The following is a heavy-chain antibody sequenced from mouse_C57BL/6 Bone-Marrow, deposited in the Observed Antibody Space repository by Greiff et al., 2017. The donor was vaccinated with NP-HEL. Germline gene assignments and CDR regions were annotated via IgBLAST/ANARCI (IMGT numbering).Heavy chain of an antibody. CDR2: IYPRSGNT. D-gene: IGHD2-4*01. V-gene: IGHV1-81*01. J-gene: IGHJ2*01. CDR3: AAYDYDEYYFDY. CDR1: GYTFTSYG. Sequence: QVQLQQSGAELARPGASVKLSCKASGYTFTSYGIRWVKQRTGQGLEWIGEIYPRSGNTYYNEKFKGQATLTADKSSSTAYMELRSLTSEDSAVYFCAAYDYDEYYFDYWGQGTTLTVSS.